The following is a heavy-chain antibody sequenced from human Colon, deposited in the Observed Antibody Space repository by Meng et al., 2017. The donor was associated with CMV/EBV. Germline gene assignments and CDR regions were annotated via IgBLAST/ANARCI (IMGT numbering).Heavy chain of an antibody. CDR2: ITWTSGST. Sequence: GGSLRLSCVASGFAFSESGMHWIRQTPGRGLEWVAGITWTSGSTGYADSVRGRFTISRDNAKNSLYLQMNSLRLEDTALYCCAKDLGSFASHPMDFWGQGTPVTVSS. CDR1: GFAFSESG. D-gene: IGHD2-15*01. V-gene: IGHV3-9*01. CDR3: AKDLGSFASHPMDF. J-gene: IGHJ4*02.